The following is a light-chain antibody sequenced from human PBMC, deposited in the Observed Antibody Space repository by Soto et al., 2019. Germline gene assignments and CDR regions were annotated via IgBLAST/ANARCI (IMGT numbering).Light chain of an antibody. V-gene: IGKV3-15*01. CDR1: QSVTSN. CDR3: QQYNNWPVT. J-gene: IGKJ4*01. Sequence: EIVMTQSPATLSVSPGERVTFSCRASQSVTSNLAWYQHKPGQAPRLLISGASTGATGIPARFSGSGSGTEFTLTINSLQSEDVAVYYCQQYNNWPVTLGGGTKVDIK. CDR2: GAS.